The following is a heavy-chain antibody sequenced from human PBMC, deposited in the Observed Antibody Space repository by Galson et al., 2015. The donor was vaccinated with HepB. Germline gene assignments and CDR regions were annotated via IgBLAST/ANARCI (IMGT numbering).Heavy chain of an antibody. Sequence: SETLSLTCAVSGGSISSSNWWSWVRQPPGKGLEWIGEIYHSGSTNYNPSLKSRVTISVDKSKNQFSLKLSSVTAADTAVYYCARTMPRRGRGVIITRSDDSWGQGTLVTVSS. CDR1: GGSISSSNW. CDR2: IYHSGST. CDR3: ARTMPRRGRGVIITRSDDS. J-gene: IGHJ5*02. D-gene: IGHD3-10*01. V-gene: IGHV4-4*02.